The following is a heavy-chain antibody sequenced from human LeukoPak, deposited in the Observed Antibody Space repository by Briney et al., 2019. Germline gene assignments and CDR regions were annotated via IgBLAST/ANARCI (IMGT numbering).Heavy chain of an antibody. V-gene: IGHV1-18*01. Sequence: GASVKVSCKASGYTFTSYGISWVRQAPGQGLEWMGWISAYNGNTNYAQKLQGRVTMTTDTSTSTAYMELRSLRSDDTAVYYCAICIVATGYHYYGMDVWGQGTTVTVSS. CDR3: AICIVATGYHYYGMDV. J-gene: IGHJ6*02. CDR2: ISAYNGNT. D-gene: IGHD5-12*01. CDR1: GYTFTSYG.